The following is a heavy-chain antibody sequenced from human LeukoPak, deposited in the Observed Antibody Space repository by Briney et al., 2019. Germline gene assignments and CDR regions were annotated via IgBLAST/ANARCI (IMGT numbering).Heavy chain of an antibody. CDR3: ARVRSNYDISTGYYNGDAFDI. CDR1: GFTFSSYS. D-gene: IGHD3-9*01. CDR2: ISSSSSTI. J-gene: IGHJ3*02. Sequence: PGGSLRLSCAASGFTFSSYSMNWVRQAPGKGLEWVSYISSSSSTIYYADSVKGRFTISRDNAKNSLYLQMNSLRDEDTAVYYCARVRSNYDISTGYYNGDAFDIWGQGTMVTVSS. V-gene: IGHV3-48*02.